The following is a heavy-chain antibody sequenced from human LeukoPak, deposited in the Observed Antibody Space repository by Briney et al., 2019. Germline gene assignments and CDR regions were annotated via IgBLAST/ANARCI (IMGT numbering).Heavy chain of an antibody. D-gene: IGHD5-12*01. V-gene: IGHV3-23*01. CDR3: AKARSGWAATIRYYFDY. J-gene: IGHJ4*02. CDR1: GLTFSSYA. Sequence: GGSLRLSCAASGLTFSSYAMSWVRQAPGKGLEWVSAISGSGGSTYYADSVKGRFTISRDNSKNTLYLQMNSLRAEDTVVYYCAKARSGWAATIRYYFDYWGQGTLVTVSS. CDR2: ISGSGGST.